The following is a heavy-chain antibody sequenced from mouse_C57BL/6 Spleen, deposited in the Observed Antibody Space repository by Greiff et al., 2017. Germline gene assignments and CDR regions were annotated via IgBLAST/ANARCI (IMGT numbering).Heavy chain of an antibody. CDR1: GYTFTDYN. V-gene: IGHV1-18*01. CDR2: INPNNGGT. Sequence: EVKLMESGPELVKPGASVKIPCKASGYTFTDYNMDWVKQSHGKSLEWIGDINPNNGGTIYNQKFKGKATLTVDKSSSTAYMELRSLTSEDTAVYYCARSDYYGSSPFAYWGQGTLVTVSA. CDR3: ARSDYYGSSPFAY. D-gene: IGHD1-1*01. J-gene: IGHJ3*01.